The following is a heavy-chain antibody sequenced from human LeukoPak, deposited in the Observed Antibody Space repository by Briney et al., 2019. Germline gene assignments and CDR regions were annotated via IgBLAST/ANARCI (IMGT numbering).Heavy chain of an antibody. D-gene: IGHD3-10*01. J-gene: IGHJ4*02. CDR2: ISYDGSNK. CDR1: GFTFSSYA. CDR3: AKDYGSGSYYQYYFDY. Sequence: ALRLSYAASGFTFSSYAMHWVRQAPGKGLEWVAVISYDGSNKYYADSVKGRFTISRDNSKNTLYLQMNSLRAEDTAVYYCAKDYGSGSYYQYYFDYWGQGTLVTVSS. V-gene: IGHV3-30-3*01.